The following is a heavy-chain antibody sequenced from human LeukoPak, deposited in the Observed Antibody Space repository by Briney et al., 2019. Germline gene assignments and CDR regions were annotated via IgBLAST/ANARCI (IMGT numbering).Heavy chain of an antibody. CDR2: IRSKANSYAT. V-gene: IGHV3-73*01. CDR3: TRQVPSLRSTDGAFDY. J-gene: IGHJ4*02. D-gene: IGHD2-2*01. Sequence: GGSLRLSCGASGFTFSGSAMHWVRQASGKGLEWVGRIRSKANSYATAYAASVKGRFTISRDDSKNTAYLQMNSLKTEDTAVYYCTRQVPSLRSTDGAFDYWGQGTLVTVSS. CDR1: GFTFSGSA.